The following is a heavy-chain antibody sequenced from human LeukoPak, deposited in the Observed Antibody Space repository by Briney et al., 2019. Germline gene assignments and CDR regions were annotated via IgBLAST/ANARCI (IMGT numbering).Heavy chain of an antibody. CDR2: ISSSSSYT. CDR3: IVEMATIGDAFDI. CDR1: GFTFSDYY. V-gene: IGHV3-11*03. D-gene: IGHD5-24*01. Sequence: PGGSLRLSCAASGFTFSDYYMSWIRQAPGKGLEWVSYISSSSSYTNYADSVKGRFTISRDNAKNSLYLQMNSLRAEDTAVYYCIVEMATIGDAFDIWGQGTMVTVSS. J-gene: IGHJ3*02.